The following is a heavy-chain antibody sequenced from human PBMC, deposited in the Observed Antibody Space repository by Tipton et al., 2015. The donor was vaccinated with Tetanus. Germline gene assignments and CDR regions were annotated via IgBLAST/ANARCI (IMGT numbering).Heavy chain of an antibody. V-gene: IGHV4-61*03. J-gene: IGHJ4*02. CDR1: GGSLRGGDHY. CDR2: VSSSGAS. Sequence: TLSLTCTVSGGSLRGGDHYWSWIRQPPGKGLEWLAYVSSSGASNSNYSLKSRITVSRDTSKNHFSLRLASVTAADTAVYFCARGTGDYWGQGTLVTVSS. CDR3: ARGTGDY. D-gene: IGHD1-14*01.